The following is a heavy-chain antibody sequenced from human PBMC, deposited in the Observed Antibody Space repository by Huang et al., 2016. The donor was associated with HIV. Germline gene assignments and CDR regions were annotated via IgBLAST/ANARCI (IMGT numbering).Heavy chain of an antibody. CDR2: FDYSGGS. J-gene: IGHJ5*02. Sequence: QLQLQESGPGLVKPSETLSLTCTVSGGSISSSSYYWGWIRQPPGKGLEWIGSFDYSGGSYYNPSLKSPVTISVDTSKNQFSLKLSSVTAADTAVYYCARHLWFGESGAWFDPWGQGTLVTVSS. V-gene: IGHV4-39*01. CDR3: ARHLWFGESGAWFDP. D-gene: IGHD3-10*01. CDR1: GGSISSSSYY.